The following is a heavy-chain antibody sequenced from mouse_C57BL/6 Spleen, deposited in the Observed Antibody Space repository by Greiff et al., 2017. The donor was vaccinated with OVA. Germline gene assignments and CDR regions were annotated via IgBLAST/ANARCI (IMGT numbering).Heavy chain of an antibody. CDR1: GYTFTSYG. V-gene: IGHV1-81*01. CDR3: AREGDGGAWFAY. D-gene: IGHD2-3*01. CDR2: IYPRSGNT. J-gene: IGHJ3*01. Sequence: QVQLQQSGAELARPGASVKLSCKASGYTFTSYGISWVKQSTGQGLEWIGEIYPRSGNTYYNEKFKGKATLTADKSSSTAYMERRSLTSEDSAVYFCAREGDGGAWFAYWGQGTLVTVSS.